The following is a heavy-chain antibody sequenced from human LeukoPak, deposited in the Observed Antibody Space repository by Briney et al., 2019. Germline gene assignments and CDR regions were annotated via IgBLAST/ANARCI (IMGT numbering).Heavy chain of an antibody. J-gene: IGHJ4*02. CDR2: ITSSSTYT. CDR3: ARESESYDSSGSTFHY. CDR1: GFSFSSYN. D-gene: IGHD3-22*01. Sequence: PGGSLRLSCAASGFSFSSYNMNWVRQAPGKGLEWVSSITSSSTYTFYADSVKGRFTISRDDSKNTLYLQMNSLRAEDTAVYYCARESESYDSSGSTFHYWGQGTLVTVSS. V-gene: IGHV3-21*01.